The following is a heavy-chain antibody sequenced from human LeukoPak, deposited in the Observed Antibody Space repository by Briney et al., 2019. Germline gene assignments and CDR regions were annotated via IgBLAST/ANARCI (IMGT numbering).Heavy chain of an antibody. CDR3: ARHAANWVYFDY. V-gene: IGHV4-59*08. CDR2: IYYSGST. Sequence: PSETLSLTCTVSGGSISSYYWSWIRQPPGKGLEWIGYIYYSGSTNYNPSLKSRVTISVDTSKNQFSLKLSSVTAADTAVYYCARHAANWVYFDYWGQGTLVTVSS. D-gene: IGHD7-27*01. CDR1: GGSISSYY. J-gene: IGHJ4*02.